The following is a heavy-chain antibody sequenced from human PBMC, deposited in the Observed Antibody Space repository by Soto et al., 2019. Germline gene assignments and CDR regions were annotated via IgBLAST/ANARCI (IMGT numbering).Heavy chain of an antibody. CDR1: GGSISSYY. V-gene: IGHV4-59*08. Sequence: SETLSLTCTVSGGSISSYYWSWIRQPPGKGLEWIGYIYYSGSTNYNPSLKSRVTISVDTSKNQFSLKLSSVTAADTAVYYCARRSLPTTRRYYYYYMDVWGKGTTVTVSS. CDR2: IYYSGST. CDR3: ARRSLPTTRRYYYYYMDV. D-gene: IGHD5-12*01. J-gene: IGHJ6*03.